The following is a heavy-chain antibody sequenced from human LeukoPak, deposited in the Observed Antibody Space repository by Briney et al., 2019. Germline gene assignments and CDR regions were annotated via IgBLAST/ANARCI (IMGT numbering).Heavy chain of an antibody. D-gene: IGHD6-13*01. CDR2: INHSGST. J-gene: IGHJ4*02. CDR1: GGSISSRSYY. Sequence: SETLSLTCTVSGGSISSRSYYWGWIRQPPGKGLEWIGEINHSGSTNYNPPLKSRVTISVDTSKNQFSLKLSSVTAADTAVYYCARHLIAAAGPFDYWGQGTLVTVSS. V-gene: IGHV4-39*01. CDR3: ARHLIAAAGPFDY.